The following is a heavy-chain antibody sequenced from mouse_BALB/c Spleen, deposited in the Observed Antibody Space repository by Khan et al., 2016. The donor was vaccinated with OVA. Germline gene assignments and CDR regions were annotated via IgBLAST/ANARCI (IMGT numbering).Heavy chain of an antibody. CDR2: IFPVAGST. Sequence: QVQLQQSGAELVKPGASVKLSCKASGYTFTSYDINWVRQRPEQGLEWIGWIFPVAGSTKYNEKFKGKATLTTDKSSSNAYMQLSRLTSEDSAVSCCARGGYGGFAYWGQGTLVTVSA. CDR3: ARGGYGGFAY. J-gene: IGHJ3*01. CDR1: GYTFTSYD. V-gene: IGHV1-85*01. D-gene: IGHD2-14*01.